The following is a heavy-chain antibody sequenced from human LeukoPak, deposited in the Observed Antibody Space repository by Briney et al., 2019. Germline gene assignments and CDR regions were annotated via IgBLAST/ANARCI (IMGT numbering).Heavy chain of an antibody. Sequence: ASVKVSCKASGYTFTSYAMHWVRQAPGQRLEWMGWINAGNGNTKYSQKFQGRVTITRDTSASTAYMELSSLRSEDTAVYYCARAVPAAIRLCYYYGMDVWGQGTTVTVSS. V-gene: IGHV1-3*01. CDR3: ARAVPAAIRLCYYYGMDV. CDR1: GYTFTSYA. CDR2: INAGNGNT. J-gene: IGHJ6*02. D-gene: IGHD2-2*02.